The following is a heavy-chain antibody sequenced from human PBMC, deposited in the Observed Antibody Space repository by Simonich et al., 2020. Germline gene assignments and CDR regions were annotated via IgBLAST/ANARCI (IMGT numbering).Heavy chain of an antibody. CDR1: GGSFSGYY. CDR2: INNSGST. Sequence: QVQLQQWGAGLLKPSETLYLTCAVYGGSFSGYYWSWIRQPQGKGLGWIGEINNSGSTNDNPSLKSRVTISVDPSKNLFSLELSSVTAADTAVYYCARCGLVNYDILTGYHNWFDPWGQGTLVTVSS. CDR3: ARCGLVNYDILTGYHNWFDP. D-gene: IGHD3-9*01. V-gene: IGHV4-34*01. J-gene: IGHJ5*02.